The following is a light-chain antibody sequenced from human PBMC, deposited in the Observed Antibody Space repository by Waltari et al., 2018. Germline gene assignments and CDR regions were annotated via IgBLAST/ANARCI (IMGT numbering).Light chain of an antibody. V-gene: IGKV1-39*01. Sequence: DIQMTQSPSSLSASVGDRVPITCRASQSISNFLNWYQQKPGEAPKLLIYSASTLQSGVPSRFSGAGSGTDFSLTIISLQPEDFASYYCQQSSTTPSTFGQGTKLEIK. J-gene: IGKJ2*01. CDR3: QQSSTTPST. CDR2: SAS. CDR1: QSISNF.